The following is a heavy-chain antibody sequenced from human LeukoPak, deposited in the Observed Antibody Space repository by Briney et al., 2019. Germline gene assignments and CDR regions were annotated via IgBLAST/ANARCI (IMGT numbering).Heavy chain of an antibody. V-gene: IGHV3-23*01. D-gene: IGHD2-2*01. Sequence: GGSLRRSCAASGFTFSSYAMSWVRQAPGKGLEWVSAISGSGGSTYYADSVKGRFTISRDNSKNTLYLQMNSLRAEDTAVYYCAKGQLPAGYFDYWGQGTLVTVSS. CDR2: ISGSGGST. CDR1: GFTFSSYA. CDR3: AKGQLPAGYFDY. J-gene: IGHJ4*02.